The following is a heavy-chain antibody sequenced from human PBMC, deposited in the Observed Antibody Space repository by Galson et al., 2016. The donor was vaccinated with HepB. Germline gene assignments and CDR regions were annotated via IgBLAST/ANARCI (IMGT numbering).Heavy chain of an antibody. J-gene: IGHJ5*02. CDR2: IYYSGIT. Sequence: SETLSLTCTVPGVSVSSLYWSWIRQPPGKGLEWIGYIYYSGITNYNPSLKSRVTISVDTSKNQFSLKLSSVTAADTAVYYCARGGYDFWSGPGAGWFDPWGQGTLVTVSS. CDR3: ARGGYDFWSGPGAGWFDP. V-gene: IGHV4-59*02. CDR1: GVSVSSLY. D-gene: IGHD3-3*01.